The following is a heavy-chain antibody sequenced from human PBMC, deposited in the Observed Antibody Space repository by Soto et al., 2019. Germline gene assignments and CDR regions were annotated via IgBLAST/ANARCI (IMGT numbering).Heavy chain of an antibody. D-gene: IGHD3-10*01. CDR1: GGSFSGYY. J-gene: IGHJ5*02. Sequence: SETLSLTCAVYGGSFSGYYWSWIRQPPGKGLEWIGEINHSGSTNYNPSLKSRVTISVDTSKNQFSLKLSSVTAADTAVYYCARGLSEDGFAPWGQGTLVTVSS. CDR3: ARGLSEDGFAP. CDR2: INHSGST. V-gene: IGHV4-34*01.